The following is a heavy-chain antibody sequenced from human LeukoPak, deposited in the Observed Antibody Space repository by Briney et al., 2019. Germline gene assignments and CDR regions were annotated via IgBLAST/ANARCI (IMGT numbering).Heavy chain of an antibody. CDR3: ARDPYGAKIGSWYFDL. CDR2: ISPSGAST. V-gene: IGHV1-46*01. CDR1: GYTFTSYY. J-gene: IGHJ2*01. Sequence: ASVKVSCKASGYTFTSYYMHWVRQAPGQGLEWMGIISPSGASTSYAQKFQGRVTMTRDTSTSTVYMELSRLRSEDTAVYYCARDPYGAKIGSWYFDLWGRGTLVTVSS. D-gene: IGHD4-17*01.